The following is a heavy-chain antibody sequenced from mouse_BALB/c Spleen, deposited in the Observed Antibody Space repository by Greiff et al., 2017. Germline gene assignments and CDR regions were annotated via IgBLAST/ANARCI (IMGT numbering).Heavy chain of an antibody. V-gene: IGHV1-53*01. CDR1: GYTFTSYW. CDR3: ARHFDYDWFAY. CDR2: INPNNGGT. D-gene: IGHD2-4*01. J-gene: IGHJ3*01. Sequence: QVQLQQPGSELVRPGASVKLSCKASGYTFTSYWMHWVKQRPGQGLEWIGGINPNNGGTSYNQKFKGKATLTVDKSSSTAYMELRSLTSEDSAVYYCARHFDYDWFAYWGQGTLVTVSA.